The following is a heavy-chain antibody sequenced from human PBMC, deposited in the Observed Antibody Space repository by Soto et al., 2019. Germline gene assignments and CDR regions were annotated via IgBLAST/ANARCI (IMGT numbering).Heavy chain of an antibody. Sequence: PGGSLRLACGASGFTFSSYGMHCVRQAPGKGLEWVAVIWYDGSNKYYADSVKGRFTISRDNSKNTLYLQMNSLRAEDTAVYYCAIDDAIAAAGTSVEYFQHRSHGTLVTVSS. D-gene: IGHD6-13*01. CDR2: IWYDGSNK. V-gene: IGHV3-33*01. J-gene: IGHJ1*01. CDR1: GFTFSSYG. CDR3: AIDDAIAAAGTSVEYFQH.